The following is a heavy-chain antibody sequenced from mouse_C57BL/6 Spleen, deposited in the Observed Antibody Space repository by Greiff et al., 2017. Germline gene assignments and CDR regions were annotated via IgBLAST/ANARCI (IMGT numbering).Heavy chain of an antibody. V-gene: IGHV5-12*01. CDR1: GFTFSDYY. CDR3: ARPSNWDGFAY. Sequence: EVKLEESGGGLVQPGGSLKLSCAASGFTFSDYYMYWVRQTPEKRLEWVAYISNGGGSTYYPDTVKGRFTISRDNAKNTLYLQMSRLKSEDTAMYYCARPSNWDGFAYWGQGTLVTVSA. CDR2: ISNGGGST. D-gene: IGHD4-1*01. J-gene: IGHJ3*01.